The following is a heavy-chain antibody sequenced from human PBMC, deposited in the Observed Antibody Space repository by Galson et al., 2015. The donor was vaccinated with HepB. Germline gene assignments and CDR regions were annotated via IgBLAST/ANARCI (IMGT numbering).Heavy chain of an antibody. CDR2: IRYTGDT. V-gene: IGHV4-59*08. CDR3: ARHPGRGSVGYAFDL. Sequence: SETLSLTCSVSHGSITNYYWSWIRQSPGKRPEWIGYIRYTGDTTYNPSLGYRVGMSVDTSINQISLWLTSVTAADTAVYYCARHPGRGSVGYAFDLWGRGTLVTVSA. CDR1: HGSITNYY. D-gene: IGHD5-12*01. J-gene: IGHJ2*01.